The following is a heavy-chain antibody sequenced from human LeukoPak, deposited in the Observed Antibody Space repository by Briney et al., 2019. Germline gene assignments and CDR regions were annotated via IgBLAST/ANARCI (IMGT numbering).Heavy chain of an antibody. CDR2: INTGNGNT. CDR3: ARAVKYRSGPLTDLLPYYFDY. CDR1: GYTFTNYA. V-gene: IGHV1-3*03. J-gene: IGHJ4*02. D-gene: IGHD6-19*01. Sequence: ASVKVSCKASGYTFTNYAMHWVRQAPGQRLEWMGWINTGNGNTKYSQEIQGRVTITRDTSANTAYMELSSLRSEDMAVYYCARAVKYRSGPLTDLLPYYFDYWGQGTLVTVSS.